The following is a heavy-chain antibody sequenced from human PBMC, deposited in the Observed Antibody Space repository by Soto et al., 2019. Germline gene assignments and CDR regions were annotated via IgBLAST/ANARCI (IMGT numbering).Heavy chain of an antibody. CDR2: IYPGDSDT. V-gene: IGHV5-51*01. J-gene: IGHJ6*02. CDR3: ARLADFCSGRSCYHGMDV. CDR1: GYSFTSYW. D-gene: IGHD2-15*01. Sequence: LGESLKISCKGSGYSFTSYWIGWVRQMPGKGLEWMGIIYPGDSDTRYSPSSQGQVTISADKSISTAYLQWSSLKASDTAMYYCARLADFCSGRSCYHGMDVWAQGTTVTVSS.